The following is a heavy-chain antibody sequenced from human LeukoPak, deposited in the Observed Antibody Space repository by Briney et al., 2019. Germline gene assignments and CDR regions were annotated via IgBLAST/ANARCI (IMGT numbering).Heavy chain of an antibody. CDR2: IYYSGST. D-gene: IGHD5-18*01. J-gene: IGHJ4*02. CDR1: GGSISSSSYY. V-gene: IGHV4-39*01. CDR3: ARRNRYSYGPFDY. Sequence: SETLSLTCTISGGSISSSSYYWGWIRQPLGKGLEWIGSIYYSGSTYYNPSLKSRVTISVDTSKNQFSLKLSSVTAADTAVYYCARRNRYSYGPFDYWGQGTLVTVSS.